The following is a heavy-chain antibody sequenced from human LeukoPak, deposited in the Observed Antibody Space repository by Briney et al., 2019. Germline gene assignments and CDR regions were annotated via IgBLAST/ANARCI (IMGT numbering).Heavy chain of an antibody. Sequence: SETLSLTCSGSNYSISNSLYWGWLRQPPGKGLEWIGSIYRSGSTFYNPSLKSRVTISLDTSKNHFSLKLSSVTAADTAVYFCASGTYGYYMDVWGKGTTVTVSS. J-gene: IGHJ6*03. CDR3: ASGTYGYYMDV. CDR2: IYRSGST. CDR1: NYSISNSLY. D-gene: IGHD1-14*01. V-gene: IGHV4-38-2*02.